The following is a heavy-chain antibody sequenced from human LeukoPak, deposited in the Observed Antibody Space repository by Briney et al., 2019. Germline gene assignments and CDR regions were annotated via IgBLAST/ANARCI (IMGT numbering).Heavy chain of an antibody. CDR2: ISSSSSYI. CDR1: GFTFSSYS. D-gene: IGHD3-10*01. V-gene: IGHV3-21*01. Sequence: GGSLRLSCAASGFTFSSYSMNWVRQAPGKGLEWVSSISSSSSYIYYAGSVKGRFTISRDNAKNSLYLQMNSLRAEDTAVYYCASMGFQDYWGQGTLVTVSS. J-gene: IGHJ4*02. CDR3: ASMGFQDY.